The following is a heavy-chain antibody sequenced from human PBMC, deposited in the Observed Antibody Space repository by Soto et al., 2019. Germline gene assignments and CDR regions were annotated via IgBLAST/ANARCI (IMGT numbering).Heavy chain of an antibody. D-gene: IGHD3-22*01. CDR3: AKDTYYYDRNGYYTYDH. J-gene: IGHJ4*02. CDR1: GFTFGDYA. Sequence: GGSLRLSCAASGFTFGDYAMSWFRQAPGKGLEWVASVSYDGSNKHYGDSVKGRFTISRDNSRNTLDLQMNSLRAEDTAVYYCAKDTYYYDRNGYYTYDHWGQGTQVTVSS. V-gene: IGHV3-30*04. CDR2: VSYDGSNK.